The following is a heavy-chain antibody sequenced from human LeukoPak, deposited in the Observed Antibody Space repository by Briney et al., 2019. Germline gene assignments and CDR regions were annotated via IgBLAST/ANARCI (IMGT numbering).Heavy chain of an antibody. CDR2: ISSSSSTI. Sequence: GGSLRLSCAASGFTFSSYSMNWVRQAPGKGLEWVSYISSSSSTIYYADSVKGRFTISRDNAKHSLYLQMHSLRAEDTAVYYCAGYYYVSFDPWGQGTLVTVSS. V-gene: IGHV3-48*01. J-gene: IGHJ5*02. D-gene: IGHD3-10*02. CDR1: GFTFSSYS. CDR3: AGYYYVSFDP.